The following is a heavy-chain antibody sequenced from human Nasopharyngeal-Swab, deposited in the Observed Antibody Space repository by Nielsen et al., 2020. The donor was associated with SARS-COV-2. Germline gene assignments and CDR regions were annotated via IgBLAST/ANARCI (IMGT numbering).Heavy chain of an antibody. CDR1: GFTFNTYS. D-gene: IGHD2-2*01. J-gene: IGHJ3*02. V-gene: IGHV3-21*01. CDR2: ISGSGSYV. CDR3: ANIPARGAFDI. Sequence: GESLKISCAGSGFTFNTYSMIWVRQVPGEGLEWVSSISGSGSYVYYADSVKGRFTISRDNAKNTLYLQMNSLRAEDTAVYYCANIPARGAFDIWGQGTMVTVSS.